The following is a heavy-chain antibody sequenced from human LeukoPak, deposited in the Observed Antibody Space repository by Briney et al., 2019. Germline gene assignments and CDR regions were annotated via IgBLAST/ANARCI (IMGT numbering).Heavy chain of an antibody. CDR3: AKDLVSSSSGLDY. CDR2: ISYDGSNK. CDR1: GFTFSSYG. V-gene: IGHV3-30*18. Sequence: PGGSLRLSCAASGFTFSSYGMHWVRQAPGKGLEWVAVISYDGSNKYYADSVKGRFTISRDNSKNTLYLQMNSLRAEDTAVYYCAKDLVSSSSGLDYWGQGTLVTVSS. D-gene: IGHD6-6*01. J-gene: IGHJ4*02.